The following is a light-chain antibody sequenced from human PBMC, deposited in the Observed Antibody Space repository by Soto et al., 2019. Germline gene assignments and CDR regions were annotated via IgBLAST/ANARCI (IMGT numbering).Light chain of an antibody. J-gene: IGKJ5*01. CDR3: QYHGSSPIT. CDR2: AAS. V-gene: IGKV3-20*01. Sequence: IVLTQSPATVSCSPVGRATLSCRASQSVSSYLAWYQQKPGQAPRLLIFAASSRASGIPDRFSGSGSGTDFTLTISRLEPEDFALFYCQYHGSSPITFGQGTRLEI. CDR1: QSVSSY.